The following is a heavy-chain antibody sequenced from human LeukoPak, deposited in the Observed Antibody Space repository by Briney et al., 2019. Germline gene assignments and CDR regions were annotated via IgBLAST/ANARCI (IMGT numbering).Heavy chain of an antibody. J-gene: IGHJ5*02. CDR1: GGSFSGYY. Sequence: SETLSLTCAVYGGSFSGYYWSWIRLPPGKGLEWIGEINHSGSTNYNPSLKSRVTISVDTSKNQFSLKLSSVAAADTAVYYCARGEGGIQLWFTNPNWFDPWGQGTLVTVSS. CDR3: ARGEGGIQLWFTNPNWFDP. V-gene: IGHV4-34*01. D-gene: IGHD5-18*01. CDR2: INHSGST.